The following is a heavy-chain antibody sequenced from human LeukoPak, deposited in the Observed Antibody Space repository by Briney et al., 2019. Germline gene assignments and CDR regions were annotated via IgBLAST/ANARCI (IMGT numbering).Heavy chain of an antibody. V-gene: IGHV3-48*01. D-gene: IGHD2-8*02. Sequence: GGSLRLSCAASGFTINTYSMNWVRQAPGKGLEWVSYISSSSSTVYYADSVKGRFTISRDNAKNSLYLQMNSLRAEDTAVYYCARVLTGSWDWFDPWGQGTLVTVSS. CDR2: ISSSSSTV. J-gene: IGHJ5*02. CDR1: GFTINTYS. CDR3: ARVLTGSWDWFDP.